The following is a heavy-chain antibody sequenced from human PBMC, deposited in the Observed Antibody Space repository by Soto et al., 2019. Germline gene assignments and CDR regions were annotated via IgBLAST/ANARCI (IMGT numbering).Heavy chain of an antibody. CDR2: IWYDGSNK. CDR3: VRAYCSGGSCYRVYYGMEV. V-gene: IGHV3-33*01. J-gene: IGHJ6*02. CDR1: GFTFSSYG. Sequence: PGGSLRLSCAASGFTFSSYGMHWVRQAPGKGLEWVAVIWYDGSNKYYADSVKGRFAISRDNSKNTLYLQMNSLRAEDTAVYYCVRAYCSGGSCYRVYYGMEVWGQGTTVTSP. D-gene: IGHD2-15*01.